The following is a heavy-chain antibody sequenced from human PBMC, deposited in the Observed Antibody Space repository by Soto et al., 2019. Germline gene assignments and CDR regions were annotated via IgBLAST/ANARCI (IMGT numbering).Heavy chain of an antibody. Sequence: PSETLSLTCAVYGGSFSGYYWSWIRQPPGKGLEWFGEINHSGSTNYNPSLKSRVTISVDTSKNQFSLKLSSVTAADTAVYYCARLRVHYGSGTNYYYYYGMDVWGQGTTVTVSS. J-gene: IGHJ6*02. CDR3: ARLRVHYGSGTNYYYYYGMDV. CDR2: INHSGST. D-gene: IGHD3-10*01. CDR1: GGSFSGYY. V-gene: IGHV4-34*01.